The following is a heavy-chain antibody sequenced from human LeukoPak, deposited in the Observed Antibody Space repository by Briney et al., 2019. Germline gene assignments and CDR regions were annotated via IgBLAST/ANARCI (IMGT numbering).Heavy chain of an antibody. J-gene: IGHJ5*02. V-gene: IGHV4-59*08. CDR3: ARQQRYSYGYVHNWFDP. CDR2: IYYSGST. D-gene: IGHD5-18*01. CDR1: GGSISSYY. Sequence: SETLSLTCTVSGGSISSYYWSWIRQPPGKGLEWVGYIYYSGSTNYNPSLKSRVTISVDTSKNQFSLKLSSVTAADTAVYYCARQQRYSYGYVHNWFDPWGQGTLVTVSS.